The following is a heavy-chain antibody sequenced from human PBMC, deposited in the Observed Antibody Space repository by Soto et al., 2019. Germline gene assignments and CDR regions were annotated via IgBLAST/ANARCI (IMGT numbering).Heavy chain of an antibody. V-gene: IGHV3-30*03. CDR1: GFLFNNYG. Sequence: QLVESGGGVVQPGRSLRLSCAASGFLFNNYGMHWVRQAPGKGLEWVAVISSDGIETYYGDSAKGRFTISRDNSKKILFLETPSVRFEDTGVYYCARAYSGRLPRRADYYFAMDVWGQGTTVTVSS. J-gene: IGHJ6*02. D-gene: IGHD2-15*01. CDR2: ISSDGIET. CDR3: ARAYSGRLPRRADYYFAMDV.